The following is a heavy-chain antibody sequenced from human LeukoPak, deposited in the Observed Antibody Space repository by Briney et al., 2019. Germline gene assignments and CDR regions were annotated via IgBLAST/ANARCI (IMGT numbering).Heavy chain of an antibody. V-gene: IGHV3-33*01. Sequence: GTSLRLSCETSGFTFRNYGMHWVHQAPGKGLDWVAVIWYDESKKYYADSVKGRFTISRDISKNTLYLQMNSLRAEDTAVYYCARASWISTADAVCWGQGTQVTVSS. D-gene: IGHD2-2*03. CDR1: GFTFRNYG. CDR3: ARASWISTADAVC. J-gene: IGHJ4*02. CDR2: IWYDESKK.